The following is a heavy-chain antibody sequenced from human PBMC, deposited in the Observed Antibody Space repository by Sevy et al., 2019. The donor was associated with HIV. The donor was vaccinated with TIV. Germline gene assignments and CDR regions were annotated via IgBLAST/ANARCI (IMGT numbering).Heavy chain of an antibody. J-gene: IGHJ4*02. D-gene: IGHD2-2*02. CDR3: AAGVVPADIEGPHFDY. CDR1: GFTFSSYG. CDR2: ISYDGSNK. V-gene: IGHV3-30*03. Sequence: GGSLRLSCAASGFTFSSYGMHWVRQAPGKGLEWVAVISYDGSNKYYADSVKGRFTISRDNSKNTLYLQMNSLRAEDTAVYYCAAGVVPADIEGPHFDYWGQGTLVTVSS.